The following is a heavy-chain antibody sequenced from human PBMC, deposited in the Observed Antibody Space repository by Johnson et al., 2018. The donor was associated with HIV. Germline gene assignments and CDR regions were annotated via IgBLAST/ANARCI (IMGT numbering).Heavy chain of an antibody. CDR2: ISYHGSNT. V-gene: IGHV3-30*04. D-gene: IGHD6-6*01. Sequence: VQLVESGGGVVQPGRSLRLSCAASGFTFSSYAMHWVRQAPGKGLEWVAVISYHGSNTYYADSMRGRFTISRDNSKNTLYLQMNSLRVEDMAVYYCARPSSIASLYDEFDIWGQGTMVTVSS. J-gene: IGHJ3*02. CDR1: GFTFSSYA. CDR3: ARPSSIASLYDEFDI.